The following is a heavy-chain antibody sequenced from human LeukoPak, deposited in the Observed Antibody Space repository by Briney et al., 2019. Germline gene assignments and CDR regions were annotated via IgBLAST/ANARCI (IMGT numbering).Heavy chain of an antibody. CDR3: AKDVAPDSGWDLDY. D-gene: IGHD6-19*01. Sequence: GGSLRLSCAVSGLTFSTYSMTWVRQGPGKGLEWVSSIYNSGAKIFYADPVKGRFTISRDNSKNMLYLQMNSLRVEDTAVYYCAKDVAPDSGWDLDYWGQGTLVTVSS. V-gene: IGHV3-23*01. J-gene: IGHJ4*02. CDR1: GLTFSTYS. CDR2: IYNSGAKI.